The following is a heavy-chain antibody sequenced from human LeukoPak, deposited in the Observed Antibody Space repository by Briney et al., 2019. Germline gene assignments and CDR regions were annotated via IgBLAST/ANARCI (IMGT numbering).Heavy chain of an antibody. CDR1: GFTFNSYA. D-gene: IGHD3-22*01. V-gene: IGHV3-23*01. CDR3: AKSWYYDSSGYYPFDAFDI. J-gene: IGHJ3*02. CDR2: ISGSGGST. Sequence: GGSLRLSCAASGFTFNSYAMSWVRQAPGKGLEWVSGISGSGGSTYYADSVKGRFTISRDNSKNTLYLQMNSLRAEDTAVYYCAKSWYYDSSGYYPFDAFDIWGQGTMVTVSS.